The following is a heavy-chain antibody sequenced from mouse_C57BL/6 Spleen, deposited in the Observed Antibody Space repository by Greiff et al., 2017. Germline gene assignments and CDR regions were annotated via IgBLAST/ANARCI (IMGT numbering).Heavy chain of an antibody. J-gene: IGHJ1*03. D-gene: IGHD1-1*01. CDR2: IDPETGGT. V-gene: IGHV1-15*01. CDR3: TDYYGSSYRYFDV. CDR1: GYTFTDYE. Sequence: QVQLKQSGAELVRPGASVTLSCKASGYTFTDYEMHWVKQTPVHGLEWIGAIDPETGGTAYNQKFKGKAILTADKSSSTAYMELRSLTSEDSAVYYCTDYYGSSYRYFDVWGTGTTVTVSS.